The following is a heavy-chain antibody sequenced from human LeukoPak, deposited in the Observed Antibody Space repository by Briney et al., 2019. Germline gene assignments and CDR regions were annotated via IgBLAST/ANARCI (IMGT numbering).Heavy chain of an antibody. CDR3: ARDGGVPFMVRGVRPDY. CDR2: INPNSGGT. D-gene: IGHD3-10*01. V-gene: IGHV1-2*02. Sequence: GASVKVSCRALGYIFTDYYIYWVRQAPGQGLEWMGWINPNSGGTNYAQTFQGRVTMTRDTSISTAYMELSWLRSDDTAVYYCARDGGVPFMVRGVRPDYWGQGTLVTVSS. J-gene: IGHJ4*02. CDR1: GYIFTDYY.